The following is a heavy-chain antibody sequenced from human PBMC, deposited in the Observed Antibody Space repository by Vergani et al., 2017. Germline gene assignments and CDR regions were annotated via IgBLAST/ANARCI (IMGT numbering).Heavy chain of an antibody. CDR3: ARSDYYDSSGTFEAFDI. CDR2: ISAYNGNT. J-gene: IGHJ3*02. D-gene: IGHD3-22*01. CDR1: GYTFTSYA. V-gene: IGHV1-18*04. Sequence: QVQLVQSGAEVKKPGASVKVSCKASGYTFTSYAISWVRQAPGQGLEWMGWISAYNGNTKYAQKLQGRVTMTTDTSTSTAYMELRRLRSDDTAVYYCARSDYYDSSGTFEAFDIWGQGTMVTGSS.